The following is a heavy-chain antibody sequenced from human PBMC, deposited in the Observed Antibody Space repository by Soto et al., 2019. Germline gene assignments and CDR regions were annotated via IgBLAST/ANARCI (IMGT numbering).Heavy chain of an antibody. Sequence: EVQLVQSGAEVKKPGESLKISCKGSGYSFTSYWIGWVRQMPGKGLEWMGIIYPGDSDTRYSPSFQGQVTISADKSISPAYLQWSSLKASDTAMYYCARHVAAAGTDYYYYGMDVWGQGTTVTVSS. CDR3: ARHVAAAGTDYYYYGMDV. D-gene: IGHD6-13*01. V-gene: IGHV5-51*01. J-gene: IGHJ6*02. CDR2: IYPGDSDT. CDR1: GYSFTSYW.